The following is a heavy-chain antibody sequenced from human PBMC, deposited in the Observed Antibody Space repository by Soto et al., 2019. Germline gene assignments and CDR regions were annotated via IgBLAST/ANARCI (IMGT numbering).Heavy chain of an antibody. V-gene: IGHV3-30*03. J-gene: IGHJ4*02. CDR1: GITFTNHG. Sequence: QMQLVESGGGVVQPGRSLSLSCVASGITFTNHGIHWVRQAPGKGLEWVADISYNGIDKWYADSVKGRFTISRDNFRDTVYLQMTGLRPEDTAVYYCASGEGQTGHDTRFAYWGQGTLVTVSS. CDR2: ISYNGIDK. D-gene: IGHD5-12*01. CDR3: ASGEGQTGHDTRFAY.